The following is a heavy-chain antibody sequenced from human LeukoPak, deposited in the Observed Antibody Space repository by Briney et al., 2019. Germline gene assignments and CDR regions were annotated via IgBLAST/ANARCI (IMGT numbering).Heavy chain of an antibody. J-gene: IGHJ4*02. CDR3: ASIDYDFWSGSHYFDY. V-gene: IGHV4-39*07. CDR1: GGSISSSSYY. Sequence: SETLSLTCTVSGGSISSSSYYWGWIRQPPGKGLEWIGSIYYSGSTYYNPSLKSRVTISVDTSKSQFSLKLSSVTAADTAVYYCASIDYDFWSGSHYFDYWGQGTLVTVSS. D-gene: IGHD3-3*01. CDR2: IYYSGST.